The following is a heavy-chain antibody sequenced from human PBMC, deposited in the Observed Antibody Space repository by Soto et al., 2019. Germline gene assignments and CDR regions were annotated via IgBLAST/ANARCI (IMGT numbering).Heavy chain of an antibody. V-gene: IGHV3-7*05. CDR1: GFTFSSYW. CDR3: ARVSLFWSGYYEYFDL. J-gene: IGHJ2*01. D-gene: IGHD3-3*01. CDR2: IKQDGSEK. Sequence: GGSLRLSCAASGFTFSSYWMSWVRQAPGKGLEWVANIKQDGSEKYYVDSVKGRFTISRDNAKNSLYLQMNSLRAEDTAVYYCARVSLFWSGYYEYFDLWGRGTLVTVSS.